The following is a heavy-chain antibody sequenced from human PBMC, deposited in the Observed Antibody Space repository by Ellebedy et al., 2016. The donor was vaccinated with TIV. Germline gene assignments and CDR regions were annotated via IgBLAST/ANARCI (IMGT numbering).Heavy chain of an antibody. Sequence: SVKVSCKASGGTFSSFAISWVRQAPGQGLEWMGGIIGMFGTTSYAQKFLARVTITADEFTSTAYMELSNLRSEDTAVYYCARHSGYHAISYLAYWGQGTLVTVSS. CDR2: IIGMFGTT. CDR1: GGTFSSFA. V-gene: IGHV1-69*13. D-gene: IGHD5-12*01. CDR3: ARHSGYHAISYLAY. J-gene: IGHJ4*02.